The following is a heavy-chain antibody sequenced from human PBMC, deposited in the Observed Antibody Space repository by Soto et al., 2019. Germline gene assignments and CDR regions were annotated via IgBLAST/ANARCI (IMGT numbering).Heavy chain of an antibody. J-gene: IGHJ4*02. Sequence: PGGSLRLSCAASGFTFSSYAMHWVRQAPGKGLEWVSSISSSSSYIYYADSVKGRFTISRDNAKNSLYLQMNSLRAEDTAVYYCAREALLGYCIDWGQGTLVTVSS. CDR3: AREALLGYCID. CDR1: GFTFSSYA. D-gene: IGHD2-15*01. V-gene: IGHV3-21*01. CDR2: ISSSSSYI.